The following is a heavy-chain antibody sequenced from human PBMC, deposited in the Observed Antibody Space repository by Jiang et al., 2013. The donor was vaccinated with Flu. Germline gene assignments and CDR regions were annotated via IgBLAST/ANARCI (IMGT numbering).Heavy chain of an antibody. D-gene: IGHD3-22*01. CDR3: AKTPPDSSSMDY. V-gene: IGHV1-8*02. CDR1: GYTFTNYD. CDR2: VSPNSGKT. Sequence: SGAEVKRPGASVKVSCRASGYTFTNYDINWVRQASGQGLEWVGWVSPNSGKTGCAQAFQDRVTMTSNISINTAYMELINLSSEDSAIYYCAKTPPDSSSMDYWGQGTLVSVSS. J-gene: IGHJ4*02.